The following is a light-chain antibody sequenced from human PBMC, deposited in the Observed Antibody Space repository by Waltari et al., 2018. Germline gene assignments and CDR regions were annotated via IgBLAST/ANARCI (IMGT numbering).Light chain of an antibody. J-gene: IGLJ2*01. V-gene: IGLV2-8*01. Sequence: QSALTQPPSASGSPGQSVTISCTGTSSDVGGYNYVSWYHQHPGKAPQLIISEVNNRPSGVPDRFSGSKSGNTASLTVSGLQADDEADYYCSSYSGSNNLGVFGGGTKLTVL. CDR1: SSDVGGYNY. CDR3: SSYSGSNNLGV. CDR2: EVN.